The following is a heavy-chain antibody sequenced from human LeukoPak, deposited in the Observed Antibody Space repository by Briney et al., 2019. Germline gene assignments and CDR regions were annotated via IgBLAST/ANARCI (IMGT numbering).Heavy chain of an antibody. Sequence: GGSLRLSCAASGFTFDDYAMHWVRQAPGKGLEWVSGISWNSGSIGYADSVKGRFTISRDNAKNSLYLQMNSLRAEDTALYYCAKDLLRSGGSPFDYWGQGTLVTVSS. CDR2: ISWNSGSI. D-gene: IGHD3-3*01. V-gene: IGHV3-9*01. J-gene: IGHJ4*02. CDR1: GFTFDDYA. CDR3: AKDLLRSGGSPFDY.